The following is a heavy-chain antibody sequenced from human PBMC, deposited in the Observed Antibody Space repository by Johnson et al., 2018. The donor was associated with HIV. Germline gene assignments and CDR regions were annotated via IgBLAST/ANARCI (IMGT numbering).Heavy chain of an antibody. Sequence: QVQLVESGGGVVQPGGSLRLSCVASGFSFSSYTMHWVRQAPGKGLEWVAIISYDGSNKYYADSVKGRFTISRDNSKNTLYLQMNSLRAEDTAVYYCARAMTTVSTWAFDIWGQGTKVTVSS. CDR3: ARAMTTVSTWAFDI. J-gene: IGHJ3*02. CDR1: GFSFSSYT. V-gene: IGHV3-30-3*01. CDR2: ISYDGSNK. D-gene: IGHD4-17*01.